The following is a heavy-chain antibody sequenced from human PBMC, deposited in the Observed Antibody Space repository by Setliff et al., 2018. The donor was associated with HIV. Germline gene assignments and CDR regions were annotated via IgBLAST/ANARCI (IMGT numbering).Heavy chain of an antibody. CDR3: AREVYRYDDGSESMDV. J-gene: IGHJ6*03. CDR2: ISGSGTTT. Sequence: QPGGSLRLSCAASGFTFSTYAMSWVRQAPGKGLEWVSVISGSGTTTYYADSVKGRFTISRDNSKNTVYLQMNSLRAEVTAVYYCAREVYRYDDGSESMDVWGKGTTVTVSS. CDR1: GFTFSTYA. D-gene: IGHD5-18*01. V-gene: IGHV3-23*01.